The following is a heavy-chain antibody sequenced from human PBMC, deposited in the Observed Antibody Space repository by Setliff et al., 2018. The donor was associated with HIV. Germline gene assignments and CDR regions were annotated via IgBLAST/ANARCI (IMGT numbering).Heavy chain of an antibody. CDR1: GSMFTYAW. V-gene: IGHV3-15*01. J-gene: IGHJ4*02. D-gene: IGHD1-26*01. CDR2: SKGKADGETI. CDR3: ATESRLLAGGSYPFDN. Sequence: TGGSLRLSCAASGSMFTYAWLSWVRQAPGKGLEWVGRSKGKADGETIDYATPVKGRFIISRDYSENTLFLQMNDLKIEDTGVYYCATESRLLAGGSYPFDNWGQGTLVTVSS.